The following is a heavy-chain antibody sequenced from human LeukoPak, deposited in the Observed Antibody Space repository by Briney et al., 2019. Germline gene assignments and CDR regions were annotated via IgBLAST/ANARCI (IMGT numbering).Heavy chain of an antibody. CDR1: GGSVSSVSYS. V-gene: IGHV4-61*01. Sequence: SETLSLTCTVSGGSVSSVSYSWSWIRQPPGKGLEWIGYIYDSGRTNFNPSLKSRVTISVDTSKNQFSMKLSSVAAADTAVYYCARDLSLAAAGTFDPWGQGTLVTVSS. D-gene: IGHD6-13*01. CDR3: ARDLSLAAAGTFDP. J-gene: IGHJ5*02. CDR2: IYDSGRT.